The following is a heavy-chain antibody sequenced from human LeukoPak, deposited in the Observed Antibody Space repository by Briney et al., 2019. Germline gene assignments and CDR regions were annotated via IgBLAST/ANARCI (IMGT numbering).Heavy chain of an antibody. J-gene: IGHJ4*02. CDR2: IYANGST. CDR3: ARDVSLDF. V-gene: IGHV3-66*01. CDR1: GFTFSSYS. Sequence: GGSLRLSCAASGFTFSSYSMNWVRQAPGKGLEWVSVIYANGSTYYPDSVKGRFTISRDNSKSSLYLQMNTLRAEDTAVYYCARDVSLDFWGQGTLVTVSS.